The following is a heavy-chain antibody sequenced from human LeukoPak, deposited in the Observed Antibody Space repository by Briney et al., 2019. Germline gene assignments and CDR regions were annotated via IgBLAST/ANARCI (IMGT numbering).Heavy chain of an antibody. CDR2: IYSGGAT. Sequence: PGGSLRLSCTVSGFIFGSKYMSWVRQAPGKGLEWVAVIYSGGATYYAGSVKGRFTISRDNTKNTLYLQMNSLEAEDRAVYYCARAAFASSWYEGGLDVWGQGTFVTVSS. CDR1: GFIFGSKY. J-gene: IGHJ6*02. D-gene: IGHD6-13*01. CDR3: ARAAFASSWYEGGLDV. V-gene: IGHV3-66*01.